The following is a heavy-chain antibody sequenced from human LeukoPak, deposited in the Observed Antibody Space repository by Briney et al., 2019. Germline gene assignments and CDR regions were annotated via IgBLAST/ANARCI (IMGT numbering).Heavy chain of an antibody. CDR3: ARRRVLWFGGDYYGMDV. CDR1: GGTFRSHI. D-gene: IGHD3-10*01. CDR2: INPNSGGT. Sequence: ASVKVSCKTHGGTFRSHIFSWVRQAPGQGLEWMGWINPNSGGTNYAQKFQGRVTMTRDTSISTAYMELSRLRSDDTAVYYCARRRVLWFGGDYYGMDVWGQGTTVTVSS. V-gene: IGHV1-2*02. J-gene: IGHJ6*02.